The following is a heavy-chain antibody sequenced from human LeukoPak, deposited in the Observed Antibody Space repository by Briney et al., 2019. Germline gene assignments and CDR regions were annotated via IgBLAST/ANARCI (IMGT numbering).Heavy chain of an antibody. CDR2: ISASGGST. Sequence: GGSLRLSCAASGFTFSSYAMSWVRQAPGKGLEWVSAISASGGSTYYADSVKGRFTISRDNSKNTLYLQMNSLRAEDTAVYYCAKGGREVGAPPFDYWGQGTLVTVSS. CDR1: GFTFSSYA. CDR3: AKGGREVGAPPFDY. J-gene: IGHJ4*02. V-gene: IGHV3-23*01. D-gene: IGHD1-26*01.